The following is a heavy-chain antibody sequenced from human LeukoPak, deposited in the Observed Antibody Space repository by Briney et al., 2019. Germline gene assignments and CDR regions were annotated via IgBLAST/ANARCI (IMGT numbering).Heavy chain of an antibody. Sequence: PSETLSLTCTVSGGSISSHYWSWIRQPPGKGLEWIGYIYYSGSTNYNPSLKSRVTISVDTSKNQFSLKLSSVTAADTAVYYCARHRIRDTAMVSDWGQGTLVTVSS. CDR3: ARHRIRDTAMVSD. V-gene: IGHV4-59*08. J-gene: IGHJ4*02. CDR2: IYYSGST. CDR1: GGSISSHY. D-gene: IGHD5-18*01.